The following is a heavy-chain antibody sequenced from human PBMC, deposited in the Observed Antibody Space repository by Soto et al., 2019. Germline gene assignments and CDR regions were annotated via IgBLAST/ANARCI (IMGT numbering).Heavy chain of an antibody. J-gene: IGHJ4*02. CDR1: GYTFSSYG. V-gene: IGHV1-18*01. CDR2: ISAYNGNT. CDR3: VRTLPPIDY. D-gene: IGHD1-26*01. Sequence: QVQLLQSGAEVKKPGASVKVSCKASGYTFSSYGISWLRQAPGQGLEWMGWISAYNGNTNYAQKLKGRVTMTTDTSTSTDYMELRSLRSDDKAVYYCVRTLPPIDYWCQGTLVTVSS.